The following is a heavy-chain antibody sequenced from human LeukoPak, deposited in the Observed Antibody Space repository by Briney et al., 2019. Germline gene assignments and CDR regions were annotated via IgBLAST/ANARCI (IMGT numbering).Heavy chain of an antibody. V-gene: IGHV1-2*02. CDR3: SRDLLLWLVELNHYYYYMDV. J-gene: IGHJ6*03. Sequence: ASVKVSCKASGYTFTGYYMHWVREAPGQGLEWMGWINPNSGGTNYAQKFQGRVTMTRDTSISTAYMELSRLRSDDTAVYYCSRDLLLWLVELNHYYYYMDVWGKGTTVTVSS. CDR1: GYTFTGYY. CDR2: INPNSGGT. D-gene: IGHD3-10*01.